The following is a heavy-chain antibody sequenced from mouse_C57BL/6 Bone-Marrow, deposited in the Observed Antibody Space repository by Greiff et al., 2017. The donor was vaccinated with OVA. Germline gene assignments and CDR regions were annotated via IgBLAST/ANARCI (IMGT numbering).Heavy chain of an antibody. Sequence: EVQLQQSGPELVKPGASVKISCKASGYTFTDYYMNWVKQSHGKSLEWIGDINPNNGGTSYNQKFKGKATLTVDKSSSTAYMALRSLTSEDSAVYYCASGYDGYYAWFAYWGRGTLVTVSA. D-gene: IGHD2-3*01. CDR1: GYTFTDYY. CDR2: INPNNGGT. CDR3: ASGYDGYYAWFAY. J-gene: IGHJ3*01. V-gene: IGHV1-26*01.